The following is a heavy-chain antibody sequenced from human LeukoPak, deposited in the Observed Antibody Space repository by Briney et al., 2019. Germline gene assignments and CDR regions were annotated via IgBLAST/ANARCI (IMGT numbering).Heavy chain of an antibody. CDR2: INHSGST. Sequence: TSETLSLTCAVYGGSFSDYYWSWIRQPPGKALEWIGEINHSGSTNYNPSLKSRVTISVDTSKNQFSLRLSSLTAADAAVYYCARAQTTAATPYYFDYWGQGTPVTVSS. V-gene: IGHV4-34*01. D-gene: IGHD6-13*01. CDR3: ARAQTTAATPYYFDY. J-gene: IGHJ4*02. CDR1: GGSFSDYY.